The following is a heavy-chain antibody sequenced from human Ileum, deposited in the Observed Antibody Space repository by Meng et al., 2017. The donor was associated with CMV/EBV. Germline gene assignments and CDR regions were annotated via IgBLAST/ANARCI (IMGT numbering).Heavy chain of an antibody. CDR3: VRSTYCSGGSCLPENWFDP. J-gene: IGHJ5*02. Sequence: SGATLVKPTQTLTLTCTFSGFSLTTYGAGVGGVRQPPGKALEWVALIDWNEDKRYSPSLKSRLSITKDTSKNEVALTMTNMDPVDTATYYCVRSTYCSGGSCLPENWFDPWGRGTLVTVSS. CDR1: GFSLTTYGAG. D-gene: IGHD2-15*01. V-gene: IGHV2-5*01. CDR2: IDWNEDK.